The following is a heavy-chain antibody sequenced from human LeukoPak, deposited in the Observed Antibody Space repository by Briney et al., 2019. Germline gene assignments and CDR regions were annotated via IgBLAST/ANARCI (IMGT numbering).Heavy chain of an antibody. CDR1: GFTFSSYS. CDR3: AKDWGGYFDY. J-gene: IGHJ4*02. D-gene: IGHD3-16*01. CDR2: ISSSSSYI. V-gene: IGHV3-21*01. Sequence: PGGSLRLSCAASGFTFSSYSMNWVRQAPGKGLEWVSSISSSSSYIYYADSVKGRFTISRDNSKNTLYLQMNSLRAEDTAVYYCAKDWGGYFDYWGQGTLVTVSS.